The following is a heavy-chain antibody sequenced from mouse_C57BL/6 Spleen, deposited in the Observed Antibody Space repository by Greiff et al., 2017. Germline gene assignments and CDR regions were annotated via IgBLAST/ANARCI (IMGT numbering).Heavy chain of an antibody. CDR3: ARPPHYGWYFDV. V-gene: IGHV1-39*01. CDR2: ITPNYGTT. Sequence: EVKLVESGPELVKPGASVKISCKASGYSFTDYNMNWVKQSNGKSLEWIGVITPNYGTTSYNQKFKGKATLTVDQSSSTAYMQLNSLTSEDSAVYYCARPPHYGWYFDVWGTGTTVTVSS. CDR1: GYSFTDYN. J-gene: IGHJ1*03. D-gene: IGHD1-1*01.